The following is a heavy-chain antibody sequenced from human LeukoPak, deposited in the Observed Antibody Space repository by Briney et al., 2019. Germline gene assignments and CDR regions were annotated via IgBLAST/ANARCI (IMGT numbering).Heavy chain of an antibody. D-gene: IGHD6-19*01. CDR3: AKVLDSSGWFDAFDI. V-gene: IGHV3-23*01. Sequence: PGGSLRLSGAASGFTSSNYAMSWVRQAPGKGLEWVSAISGSGGSTYYADSVKGRFTISRDNSKNTLYLQMNSLRAEDTAVYYCAKVLDSSGWFDAFDIWGQGTMVTVSS. CDR2: ISGSGGST. J-gene: IGHJ3*02. CDR1: GFTSSNYA.